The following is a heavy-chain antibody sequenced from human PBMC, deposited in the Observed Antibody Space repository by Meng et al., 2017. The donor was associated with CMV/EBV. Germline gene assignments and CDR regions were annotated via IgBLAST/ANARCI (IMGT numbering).Heavy chain of an antibody. CDR3: ARGGNWFDP. Sequence: AQLPQGGAGLLKPSESLSLPCAFYGGSFSGYYWSWIRQPPGKGLEWIGEINHSGSTNYNPSLKSRVTISVDTSKNQFSLKLSSVTAADTAVYYCARGGNWFDPWGQGTLVTVSS. CDR2: INHSGST. J-gene: IGHJ5*02. V-gene: IGHV4-34*01. CDR1: GGSFSGYY.